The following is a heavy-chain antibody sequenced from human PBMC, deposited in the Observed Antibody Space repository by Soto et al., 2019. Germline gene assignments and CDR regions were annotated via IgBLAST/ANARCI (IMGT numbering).Heavy chain of an antibody. CDR1: GGSISSNY. D-gene: IGHD6-13*01. V-gene: IGHV4-59*01. CDR2: VYNSGST. J-gene: IGHJ4*02. CDR3: ARYRREAVAGYTLDN. Sequence: SETLSLTCTVSGGSISSNYWTWIRQPPGKGLEWIGYVYNSGSTNYSPSLKSRVTISEDTSKSQFSLKVNSMTAADTAVYYCARYRREAVAGYTLDNWGQGILVTVSS.